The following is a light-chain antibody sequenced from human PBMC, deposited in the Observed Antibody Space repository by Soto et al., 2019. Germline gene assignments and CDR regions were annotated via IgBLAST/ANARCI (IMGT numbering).Light chain of an antibody. Sequence: QSVLTQPASVSGSPGQSITISCTGTSSDVGGYNYVSWYQQHPGKAPKLMIYEVSNRPSGVSHRFSGSKSGTTASLTISGLQAEDEADYYCSSYTSSSTYVFGTGTKLTVL. J-gene: IGLJ1*01. V-gene: IGLV2-14*01. CDR2: EVS. CDR1: SSDVGGYNY. CDR3: SSYTSSSTYV.